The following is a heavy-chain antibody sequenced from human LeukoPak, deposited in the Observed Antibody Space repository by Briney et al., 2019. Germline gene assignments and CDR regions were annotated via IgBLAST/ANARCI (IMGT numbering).Heavy chain of an antibody. Sequence: GGSLRRSCSASGFAFSIYTMYWVRQAPGKGPEYVSTISGSGNGGSIYYADSVKGRFTISRDDSKSTLYLQMNGLRSEDTAVYYCVKDFGRVRGTPDSWGQGTLVTVSS. CDR2: ISGSGNGGSI. CDR3: VKDFGRVRGTPDS. CDR1: GFAFSIYT. J-gene: IGHJ4*02. D-gene: IGHD3-10*01. V-gene: IGHV3-64D*06.